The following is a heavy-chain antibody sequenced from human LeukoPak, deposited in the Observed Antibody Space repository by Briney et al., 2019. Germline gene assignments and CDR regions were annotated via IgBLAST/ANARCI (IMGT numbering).Heavy chain of an antibody. CDR2: IIPFLDVA. Sequence: SVKVSCKASGGTFSDYTITWVRQAPGQGLEWMGRIIPFLDVATYGQKFQGRVTITADKSTSTAYMEMTSLRSEDTALYYCARGYDNSGYQDYWGQGTLVTVSS. CDR3: ARGYDNSGYQDY. D-gene: IGHD3-22*01. CDR1: GGTFSDYT. V-gene: IGHV1-69*02. J-gene: IGHJ4*02.